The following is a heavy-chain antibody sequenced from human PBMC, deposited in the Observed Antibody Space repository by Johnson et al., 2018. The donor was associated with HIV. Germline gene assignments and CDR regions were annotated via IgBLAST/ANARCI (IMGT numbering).Heavy chain of an antibody. J-gene: IGHJ3*02. V-gene: IGHV3-23*04. D-gene: IGHD3-22*01. Sequence: VQLVESGGGLVQPGGSLRLSCAASGFTFSNYAMSWVRQAPGKGLEWVSAITGSGAITYYADSVKGRLTISRDNAKNSLYLQMNSLRAEDTAVYYCAKGFYDSSGTDSFHIWGQGTMVTVSS. CDR1: GFTFSNYA. CDR3: AKGFYDSSGTDSFHI. CDR2: ITGSGAIT.